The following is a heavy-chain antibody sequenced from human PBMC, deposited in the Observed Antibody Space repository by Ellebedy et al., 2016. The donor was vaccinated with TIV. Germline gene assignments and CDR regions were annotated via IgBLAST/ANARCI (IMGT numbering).Heavy chain of an antibody. V-gene: IGHV3-48*03. CDR3: ARDPVGVGPAFDV. CDR2: ISSSGATI. D-gene: IGHD4-23*01. CDR1: GFTFSMYD. Sequence: PGGSLRLSCAASGFTFSMYDMNWARQAPGKGLEWAAHISSSGATIYYADSVKGRLTISRDNSKDTLFLQMTSLRAEDTAIYFCARDPVGVGPAFDVWGQGTMVTVSS. J-gene: IGHJ3*01.